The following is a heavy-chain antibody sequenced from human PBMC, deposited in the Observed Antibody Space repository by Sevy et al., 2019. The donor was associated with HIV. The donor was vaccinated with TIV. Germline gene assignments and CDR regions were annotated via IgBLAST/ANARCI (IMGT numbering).Heavy chain of an antibody. CDR2: FDPEDGER. D-gene: IGHD3-22*01. CDR3: ARRMGSSGYFDAFDI. V-gene: IGHV1-24*01. Sequence: ASVKVSCKVSGYTLNQLSMHWVRQAPGKGLEWMGSFDPEDGERFYAQKFQGRVTMTEDTSTDTAYMELSSLRSEDTAVYYCARRMGSSGYFDAFDIWGQGTMVTVSS. CDR1: GYTLNQLS. J-gene: IGHJ3*02.